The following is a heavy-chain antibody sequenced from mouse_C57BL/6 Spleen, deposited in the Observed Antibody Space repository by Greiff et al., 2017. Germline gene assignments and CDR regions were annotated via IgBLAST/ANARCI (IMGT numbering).Heavy chain of an antibody. Sequence: EVQRVESGPGMVKPSQSLSLTCTVTGYSITSGYDWHWIRHFPGNKLEWMGYISYSGSTNYNPSLKSRISITHDTSKNHFFLKLNSVTTEDTATYYCARGNPYFDYWGQGTTLTVSS. CDR2: ISYSGST. J-gene: IGHJ2*01. V-gene: IGHV3-1*01. CDR3: ARGNPYFDY. CDR1: GYSITSGYD. D-gene: IGHD2-1*01.